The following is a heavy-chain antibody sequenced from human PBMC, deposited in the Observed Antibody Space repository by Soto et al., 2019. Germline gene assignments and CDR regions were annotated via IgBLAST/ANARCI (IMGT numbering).Heavy chain of an antibody. CDR2: FDPEDGET. J-gene: IGHJ4*02. Sequence: GASVKVSCKVSGYTLTELSMHWVRQAPGEGLEWMGGFDPEDGETIYAQKFQGRVTMTEDTSTDTAYMELSGLRSEDTAVYYCATVVVRGLDFDYWGQGTLVTVSS. CDR1: GYTLTELS. CDR3: ATVVVRGLDFDY. V-gene: IGHV1-24*01. D-gene: IGHD3-10*01.